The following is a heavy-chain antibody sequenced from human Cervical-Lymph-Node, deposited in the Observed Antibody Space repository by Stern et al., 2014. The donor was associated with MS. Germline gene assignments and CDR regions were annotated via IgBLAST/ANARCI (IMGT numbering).Heavy chain of an antibody. CDR2: INPNSGGT. D-gene: IGHD3-3*01. J-gene: IGHJ4*01. V-gene: IGHV1-2*02. Sequence: VQLVESGAEAKAPGASMRASCRASGYFSPDYYLHGGRQAPGQGLEWLGWINPNSGGTNYAQNFQGRVTMTRDTSISTAYMELRWLGYADTAVYYCARGSGTAYDLRGDYWGQGTLVTVSS. CDR3: ARGSGTAYDLRGDY. CDR1: GYFSPDYY.